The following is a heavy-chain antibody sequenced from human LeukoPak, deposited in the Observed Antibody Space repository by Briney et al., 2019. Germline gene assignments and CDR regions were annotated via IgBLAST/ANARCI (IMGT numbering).Heavy chain of an antibody. D-gene: IGHD3-22*01. CDR1: GGSVISGGYY. V-gene: IGHV4-39*01. CDR3: ARGLSMIVVVVHDWYFDL. CDR2: IYYSRST. J-gene: IGHJ2*01. Sequence: SETLSLTCTVSGGSVISGGYYWSWIRQPPGKGLEWIGNIYYSRSTHYSPSLKSRVTISVDTSKNQFSLKLSSVTAADTAVYYCARGLSMIVVVVHDWYFDLWGRGTLVTVSS.